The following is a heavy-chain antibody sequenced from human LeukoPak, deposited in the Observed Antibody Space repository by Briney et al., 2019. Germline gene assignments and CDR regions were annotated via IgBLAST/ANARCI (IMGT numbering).Heavy chain of an antibody. D-gene: IGHD6-19*01. CDR3: ARSSSGWDNLWDMADPEYFQS. J-gene: IGHJ1*01. CDR1: GYTFTNYN. Sequence: ASVKVSCKASGYTFTNYNINWVRQAAGQGLEWMGWMNPNNGNAGYAQTFQGRVTMTRDTSITTAYMELSSLRSEDTAVYFCARSSSGWDNLWDMADPEYFQSWGQGTLVTVSS. V-gene: IGHV1-8*01. CDR2: MNPNNGNA.